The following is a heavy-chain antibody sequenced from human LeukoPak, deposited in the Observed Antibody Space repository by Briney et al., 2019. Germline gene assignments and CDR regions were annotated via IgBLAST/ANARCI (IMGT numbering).Heavy chain of an antibody. CDR3: ARHLLAAAGPYYGLDV. CDR1: GYSFTNYW. D-gene: IGHD6-13*01. CDR2: IDPSDSYT. Sequence: GESLKISWKGSGYSFTNYWISWVRQMPGKGLEWMGRIDPSDSYTNYSPSFQGHVTISADKSISTAYLQWSSLKAPDTAMYYCARHLLAAAGPYYGLDVWGQGTTVTVSS. J-gene: IGHJ6*02. V-gene: IGHV5-10-1*01.